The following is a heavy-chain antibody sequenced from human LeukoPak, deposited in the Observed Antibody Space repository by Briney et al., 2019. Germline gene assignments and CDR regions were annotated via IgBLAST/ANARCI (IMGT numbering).Heavy chain of an antibody. D-gene: IGHD3-10*01. CDR3: AKDQGGSGSLDY. V-gene: IGHV3-33*06. J-gene: IGHJ4*02. CDR1: GFTFSSYG. CDR2: IWYDGSNK. Sequence: GGSLRLSWAASGFTFSSYGMHWVRQAPGKGLEWVAVIWYDGSNKYYADSVRGRFTISRDNSKNTLYLQMNSLRAEDTAVYYCAKDQGGSGSLDYWGQGTLVTVSS.